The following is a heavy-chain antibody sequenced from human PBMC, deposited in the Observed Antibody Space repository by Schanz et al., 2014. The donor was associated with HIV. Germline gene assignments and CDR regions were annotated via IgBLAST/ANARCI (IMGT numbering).Heavy chain of an antibody. CDR1: GFTFSNYA. CDR2: MTTNDRI. CDR3: AKDGSLDYDNSGYYAT. J-gene: IGHJ4*02. V-gene: IGHV3-23*01. Sequence: EVQLLESGGGLVQPGGSPRLSCAASGFTFSNYAMTWVRQAPGKGLEWVSVMTTNDRIYYAESVKGRFTISRDTSTNTLYLQMSGLRAEDTAVYYCAKDGSLDYDNSGYYATWGQGTLVTVSS. D-gene: IGHD3-22*01.